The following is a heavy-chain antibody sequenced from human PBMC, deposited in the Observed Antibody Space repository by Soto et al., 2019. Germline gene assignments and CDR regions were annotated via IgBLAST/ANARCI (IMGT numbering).Heavy chain of an antibody. V-gene: IGHV4-59*01. CDR3: AKEAIAAAGTFDY. D-gene: IGHD6-13*01. J-gene: IGHJ4*02. CDR1: GGSISDYY. Sequence: PSETLSLTCIVSGGSISDYYWSWIRQPPGKGLEWIGYIYYNGNTNYNPSLKSRVTISLAMSRNQFSLKLSSVTAADTAVYYCAKEAIAAAGTFDYWGQGTLVTVSS. CDR2: IYYNGNT.